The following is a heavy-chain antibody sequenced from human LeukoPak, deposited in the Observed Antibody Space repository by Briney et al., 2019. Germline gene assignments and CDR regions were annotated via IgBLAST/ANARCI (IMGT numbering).Heavy chain of an antibody. D-gene: IGHD4-11*01. Sequence: SETLSLTCTVSGGSISGYYWSWIRQPPGKGLEWIGEINHSGSTNYNPSLKSRVTISVDTSKNQFSLKLSSVTAADTAVYYCARGVTTVYHYYFDYWGQGTLVTVSS. J-gene: IGHJ4*02. CDR3: ARGVTTVYHYYFDY. V-gene: IGHV4-34*01. CDR1: GGSISGYY. CDR2: INHSGST.